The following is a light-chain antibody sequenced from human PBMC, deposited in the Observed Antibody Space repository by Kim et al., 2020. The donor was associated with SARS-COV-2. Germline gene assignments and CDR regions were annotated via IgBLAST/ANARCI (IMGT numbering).Light chain of an antibody. V-gene: IGLV3-21*04. Sequence: PGKTASITCGGNSIGSQSVHWYQQKPGKAPVLVIYYDSDRPSGIPERFSGSNSGNTATLAISRVEAGDEADYYCQVWDSSSDHYVVFGGGTQLTVL. CDR1: SIGSQS. CDR3: QVWDSSSDHYVV. CDR2: YDS. J-gene: IGLJ2*01.